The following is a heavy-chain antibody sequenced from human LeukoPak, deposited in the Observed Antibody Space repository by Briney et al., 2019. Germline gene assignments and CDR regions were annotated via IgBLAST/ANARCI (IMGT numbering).Heavy chain of an antibody. D-gene: IGHD3-10*01. CDR2: IRSKANSYAT. CDR3: TRRPWVVRGGYYYYYGMDV. CDR1: GFTFSGSA. Sequence: SWGSLRLSCAASGFTFSGSAMHWVRQASGKGLEWVGRIRSKANSYATAYAASVKGRFTISRDDSKNTAYLQMNSLKTEDTAVYYCTRRPWVVRGGYYYYYGMDVWGQGTTVTVSS. V-gene: IGHV3-73*01. J-gene: IGHJ6*02.